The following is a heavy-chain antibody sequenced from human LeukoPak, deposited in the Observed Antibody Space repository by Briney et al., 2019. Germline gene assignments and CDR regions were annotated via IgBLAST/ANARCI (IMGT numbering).Heavy chain of an antibody. Sequence: SEPLSLTCTVSGGSISSSSYYWVCIRQPSGKGREWIGSNYYSESTYYNPSLKSRVTISVDTSKNQFSLKLSSVTAADTAVYYCARRSYSSGFPYWGQGTLVTVSS. CDR2: NYYSEST. V-gene: IGHV4-39*01. CDR1: GGSISSSSYY. CDR3: ARRSYSSGFPY. J-gene: IGHJ4*02. D-gene: IGHD6-19*01.